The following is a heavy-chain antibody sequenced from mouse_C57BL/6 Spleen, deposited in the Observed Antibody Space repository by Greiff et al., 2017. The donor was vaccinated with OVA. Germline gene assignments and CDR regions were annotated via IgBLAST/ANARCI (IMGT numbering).Heavy chain of an antibody. CDR2: IDPSDSYT. V-gene: IGHV1-69*01. D-gene: IGHD1-1*01. CDR3: ARVITAVVAKNYAMDY. Sequence: QVQLQQPGAELVMPGASVKLSCKASGYTFTSYWMPWVKQRPGQGLEWIGEIDPSDSYTNYNQKFKGKATLTVDKSSSTAYMQLSSLTSEDSAVYYCARVITAVVAKNYAMDYWGQGTSVTVSS. J-gene: IGHJ4*01. CDR1: GYTFTSYW.